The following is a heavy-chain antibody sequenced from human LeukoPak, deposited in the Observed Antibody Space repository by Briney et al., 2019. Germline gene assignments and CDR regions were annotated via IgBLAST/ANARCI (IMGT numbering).Heavy chain of an antibody. V-gene: IGHV3-7*01. J-gene: IGHJ3*02. D-gene: IGHD1-20*01. CDR1: GLTFSGYW. CDR3: ASGNWNDRAFDI. CDR2: IKPDGSER. Sequence: PGGSLRLSCAASGLTFSGYWMSWVRQAPGKGLEWVANIKPDGSERYYVDSVKGRFTVSRDNPKNSLYLQMNSLRAGDTAIYYCASGNWNDRAFDIWGQGTMVTVSS.